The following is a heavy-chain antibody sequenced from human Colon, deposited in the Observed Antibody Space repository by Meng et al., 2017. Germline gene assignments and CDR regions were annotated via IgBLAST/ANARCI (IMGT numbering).Heavy chain of an antibody. CDR2: MHHSGST. J-gene: IGHJ5*02. CDR1: GYSLHSGYY. D-gene: IGHD2/OR15-2a*01. CDR3: ARESGLLSAIVEIGRAGRFDP. Sequence: QVHLTESGPGLVNPSETLSLTCAVSGYSLHSGYYWGWIRQAPGRGLERIASMHHSGSTYYNPSLKTRLSLSIDTSRNELSLKLTSVTAADSAVYYCARESGLLSAIVEIGRAGRFDPWGLGTLVTVSS. V-gene: IGHV4-38-2*02.